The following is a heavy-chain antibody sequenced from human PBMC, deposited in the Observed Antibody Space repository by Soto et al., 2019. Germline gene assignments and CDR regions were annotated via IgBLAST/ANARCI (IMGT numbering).Heavy chain of an antibody. J-gene: IGHJ5*02. Sequence: QVQLVQSGGDMKKPGASVKVSCKASGYTFTNYGISWVRQAPGQGLEWMGWISAYNGNTNYPQKFQGRVTMTTDTSTTTAYIELRSLRFDDTAGYYCARTVGATLRWFDPWGQGTLVTVSS. CDR1: GYTFTNYG. CDR3: ARTVGATLRWFDP. D-gene: IGHD1-26*01. V-gene: IGHV1-18*01. CDR2: ISAYNGNT.